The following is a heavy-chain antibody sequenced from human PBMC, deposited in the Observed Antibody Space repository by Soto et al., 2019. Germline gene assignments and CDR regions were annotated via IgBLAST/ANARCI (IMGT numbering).Heavy chain of an antibody. Sequence: PSETLSLTCTVSGGSISSGGYYWSWIRQHPGKGLEWIGYIYYSGSTYYNPSLRSRVTTSVDTSMNQFSLKLNSVTAADTAVYYCASGMTTVTRYYYGMDVWGQGTTVTVSS. J-gene: IGHJ6*02. V-gene: IGHV4-30-4*08. D-gene: IGHD4-17*01. CDR3: ASGMTTVTRYYYGMDV. CDR2: IYYSGST. CDR1: GGSISSGGYY.